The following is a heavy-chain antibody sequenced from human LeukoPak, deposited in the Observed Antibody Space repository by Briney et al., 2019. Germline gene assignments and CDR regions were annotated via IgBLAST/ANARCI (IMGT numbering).Heavy chain of an antibody. V-gene: IGHV4-59*01. CDR3: ARDASPFSNLNCFDP. CDR1: GGSINSYY. J-gene: IGHJ5*02. CDR2: IYYSGST. Sequence: SETLSLTCTVSGGSINSYYWTWIRQPPGKALEWIGYIYYSGSTYYNPSLKSRVTISLDTSKNQFSLKLSSVTAADTAVYYCARDASPFSNLNCFDPWGQEPRVTVSS. D-gene: IGHD4-11*01.